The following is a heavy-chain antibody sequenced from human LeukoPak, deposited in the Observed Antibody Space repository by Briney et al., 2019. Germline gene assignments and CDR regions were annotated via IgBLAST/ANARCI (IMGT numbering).Heavy chain of an antibody. CDR1: GFTFSSYS. V-gene: IGHV3-21*01. CDR2: ISSSSSYI. CDR3: ARDARLRFGELLSRTPFDY. Sequence: GGSLRLSCAASGFTFSSYSMNWVRQAPGKGLEWVSSISSSSSYIYYADSVKGRFTISRDNAKNSLYLQMNSLRAEDTAVYYCARDARLRFGELLSRTPFDYWGQGTLVTVSS. J-gene: IGHJ4*02. D-gene: IGHD3-10*01.